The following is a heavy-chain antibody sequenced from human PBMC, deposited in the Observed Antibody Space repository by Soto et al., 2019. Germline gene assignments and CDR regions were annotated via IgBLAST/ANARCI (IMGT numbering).Heavy chain of an antibody. CDR2: FNPIFETA. D-gene: IGHD3-10*01. Sequence: QVQLVQSGAEVKKPGSSVKVSCKASGGTFSSYAISWVRQAPGQGLEWMGGFNPIFETANYAQKFQGRVTITADESTNTAYMELSSLRSEYTAVYYCTRGITLIRGVIPPGYYYGMDVWGPGTTVAVSS. V-gene: IGHV1-69*01. CDR1: GGTFSSYA. J-gene: IGHJ6*02. CDR3: TRGITLIRGVIPPGYYYGMDV.